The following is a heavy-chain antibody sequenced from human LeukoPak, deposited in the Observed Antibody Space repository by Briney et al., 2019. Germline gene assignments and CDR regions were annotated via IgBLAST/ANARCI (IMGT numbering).Heavy chain of an antibody. CDR3: AKARRIEYSDFDY. CDR2: INTEGVNT. CDR1: GFTFRDYG. Sequence: PGGSLRLSCAASGFTFRDYGMSWVRQAPGQGLEWVSSINTEGVNTHYSDSVKGRFTISRDNSKNTLYLQMNSLRADDTAVYYCAKARRIEYSDFDYWGQGTLVTVSS. J-gene: IGHJ4*02. V-gene: IGHV3-23*01. D-gene: IGHD2-15*01.